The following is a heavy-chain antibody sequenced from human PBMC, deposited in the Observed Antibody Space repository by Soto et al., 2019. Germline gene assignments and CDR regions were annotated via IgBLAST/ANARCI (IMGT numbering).Heavy chain of an antibody. CDR2: IYYSGST. Sequence: QVQLQESGPGLVKPSETLSLTCTVSGGSVSSGSYYWSWIRQPPGKGLEWIGYIYYSGSTNYNPSLKSRVTISVDTSKNQFSLKLSSVTAADTAVYYCARADFWSGYLPDYWGQGTLVTVSS. J-gene: IGHJ4*02. V-gene: IGHV4-61*01. D-gene: IGHD3-3*01. CDR3: ARADFWSGYLPDY. CDR1: GGSVSSGSYY.